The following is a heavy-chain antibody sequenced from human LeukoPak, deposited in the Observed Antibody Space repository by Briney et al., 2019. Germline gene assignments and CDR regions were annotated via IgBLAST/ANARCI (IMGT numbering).Heavy chain of an antibody. CDR3: ARDGDSSGYYYYYYMDV. V-gene: IGHV4-4*07. J-gene: IGHJ6*03. CDR2: IYTSGST. Sequence: SETPSLTCTVTGGSISSYYWSWIRQPAGKGLEWIGRIYTSGSTNYNPSLKSRVTMSVDTSKNQFSLKLSSVTAADTAVYYCARDGDSSGYYYYYYMDVWGKGTTVTVSS. CDR1: GGSISSYY. D-gene: IGHD6-25*01.